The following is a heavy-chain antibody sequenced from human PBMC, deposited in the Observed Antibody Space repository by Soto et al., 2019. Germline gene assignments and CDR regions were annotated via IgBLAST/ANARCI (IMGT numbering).Heavy chain of an antibody. V-gene: IGHV3-23*01. Sequence: EVQLLESGGGLVQPGGSLRLSCAASGFTFSNYAMSWVRQAPGKGLEWVSDISGSGGSTYYADSVKGRVTISRDNSKNTLYLQMNSLRADDTAVYYCAKVYGYSSAWSNWYDPWGQGTLVTVSS. CDR3: AKVYGYSSAWSNWYDP. CDR2: ISGSGGST. D-gene: IGHD6-19*01. CDR1: GFTFSNYA. J-gene: IGHJ5*02.